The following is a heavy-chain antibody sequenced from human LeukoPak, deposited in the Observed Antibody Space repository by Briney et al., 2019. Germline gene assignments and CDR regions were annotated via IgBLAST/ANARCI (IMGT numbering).Heavy chain of an antibody. Sequence: PSETLSLTCTVSGGSISTYYWSWIRQPPGKGLEWIGYIYYSGSTNYNPSLKSRVTISVDTSKNQFSLKLSSVTAADTAVYYCARHTRPGYSGYENASDIWGQGTMITVSP. CDR2: IYYSGST. V-gene: IGHV4-59*08. J-gene: IGHJ3*02. D-gene: IGHD5-12*01. CDR1: GGSISTYY. CDR3: ARHTRPGYSGYENASDI.